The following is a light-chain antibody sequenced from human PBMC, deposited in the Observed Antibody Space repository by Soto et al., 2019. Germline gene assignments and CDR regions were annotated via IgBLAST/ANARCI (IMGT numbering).Light chain of an antibody. CDR1: QSISSNS. CDR2: DAS. V-gene: IGKV3D-20*01. J-gene: IGKJ4*01. CDR3: QQYASSLT. Sequence: EIVLTQSPATLSLSPGERATLSCGASQSISSNSLAWYQQKPGLAPRLLIYDASSRATGIPDKFSGSGSGTDFTPTISRLEPEDLVVYYCQQYASSLTFGGGTKVEIK.